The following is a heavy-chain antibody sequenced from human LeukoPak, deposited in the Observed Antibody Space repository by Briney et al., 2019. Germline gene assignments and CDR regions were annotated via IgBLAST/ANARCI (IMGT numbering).Heavy chain of an antibody. CDR3: ARGNGWVCSSTSCYNRFDP. V-gene: IGHV4-59*01. D-gene: IGHD2-2*01. J-gene: IGHJ5*02. CDR2: IYYSGST. CDR1: GGSISSYY. Sequence: KPSETLSLTCTVSGGSISSYYWSWIRQPPGKGLEWIGYIYYSGSTNYNPSLKSRVTISVDTSKNQFSLKLSSVTAADTAVYYCARGNGWVCSSTSCYNRFDPWGQGTLVTVSS.